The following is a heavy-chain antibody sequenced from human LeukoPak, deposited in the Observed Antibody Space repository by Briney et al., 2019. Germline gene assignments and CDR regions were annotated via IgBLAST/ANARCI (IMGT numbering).Heavy chain of an antibody. CDR1: GASRGGYT. CDR3: ARGNYYGSASRGGFDY. CDR2: FNTRGIT. J-gene: IGHJ4*02. V-gene: IGHV4-4*07. Sequence: SETLSFTCSVSGASRGGYTWSWFRHPAGKGRGWLGGFNTRGITTYNSSLKTRVIISLDNSKNQFYLTLTSVTAADTAVYYCARGNYYGSASRGGFDYWGQGILVTVSA. D-gene: IGHD3-10*01.